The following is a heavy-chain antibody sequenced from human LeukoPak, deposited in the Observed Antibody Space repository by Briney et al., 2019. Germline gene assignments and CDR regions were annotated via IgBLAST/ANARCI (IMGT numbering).Heavy chain of an antibody. CDR3: AREFSGSSVYFDY. CDR1: GFTSSSYA. CDR2: ISYDGSNK. D-gene: IGHD1-26*01. Sequence: PGRSLRLSCAASGFTSSSYAMHWVRQAPGKGLEWVAVISYDGSNKYYADSVKGRFTISRDNSKNTLYLQMNSLRAGDTAVYYCAREFSGSSVYFDYWGQGTLVTVSS. V-gene: IGHV3-30*04. J-gene: IGHJ4*02.